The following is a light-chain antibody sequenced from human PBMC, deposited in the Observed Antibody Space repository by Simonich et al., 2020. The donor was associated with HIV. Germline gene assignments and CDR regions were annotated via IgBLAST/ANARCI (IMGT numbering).Light chain of an antibody. CDR2: DAS. J-gene: IGKJ2*02. CDR3: QQFNSYPCT. CDR1: QGISSA. V-gene: IGKV1-13*02. Sequence: TQSPDFQSVTPKEKVTITCRASQGISSALAWYQQKPGKAPKLLIYDASSLESGVPSRFSGSGSGTDFTLTISSLQPEDFATYYCQQFNSYPCTFGQRTKLEIK.